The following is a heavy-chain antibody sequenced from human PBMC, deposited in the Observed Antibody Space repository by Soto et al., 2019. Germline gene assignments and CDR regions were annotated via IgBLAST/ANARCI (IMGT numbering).Heavy chain of an antibody. D-gene: IGHD2-2*01. V-gene: IGHV1-69*13. CDR1: GDTFSNYA. J-gene: IGHJ3*01. Sequence: SVKVSCKTSGDTFSNYAITWVRQAPGQGLEWMGGIIPIFGTTNYAQKFQGRVAITGDESTSTAYMELSTLTSEDTAVYFCARWSSTTTDDAFDVWGQGTMVTVSS. CDR3: ARWSSTTTDDAFDV. CDR2: IIPIFGTT.